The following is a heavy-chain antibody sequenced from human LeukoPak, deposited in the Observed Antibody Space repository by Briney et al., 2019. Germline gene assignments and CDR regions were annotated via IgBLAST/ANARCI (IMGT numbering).Heavy chain of an antibody. Sequence: PSETLSLTCAVSGYFTSSSNWWGWIRQPPGKGLEWIGYIYYSGSTYYNPSLKSRVTMSLDTSKNQFSLKLSSVTAADTAVYYCARHGAVAGLFDYWGQGTLVTVSS. CDR3: ARHGAVAGLFDY. D-gene: IGHD6-19*01. J-gene: IGHJ4*02. V-gene: IGHV4-28*01. CDR1: GYFTSSSNW. CDR2: IYYSGST.